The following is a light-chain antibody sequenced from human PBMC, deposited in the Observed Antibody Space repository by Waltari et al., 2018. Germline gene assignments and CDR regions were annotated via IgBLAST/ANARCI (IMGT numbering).Light chain of an antibody. J-gene: IGLJ3*02. CDR2: DVN. V-gene: IGLV2-14*03. CDR1: SSDMGRYNY. Sequence: QPALTQPASVSGPPGQSTTISCTGTSSDMGRYNYVAWYQHHTGKAPKLLIYDVNNRPSGVSDRFSGSKSANTASLTISGLRAEDEADYYCNSYKSDSSGVFGGGTRLTVL. CDR3: NSYKSDSSGV.